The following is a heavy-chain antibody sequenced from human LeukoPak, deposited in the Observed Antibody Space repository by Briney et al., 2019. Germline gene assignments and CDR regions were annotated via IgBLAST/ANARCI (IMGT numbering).Heavy chain of an antibody. V-gene: IGHV1-2*02. CDR2: INPNSGGT. CDR3: ARVGRRRLMSATLESGINWFDP. D-gene: IGHD2-21*01. Sequence: GASVKVSCKASGYTFTGYYMHWVRQAPGQGLEWMGWINPNSGGTNYAQKFQGRVTMTRDTSISTAYMELSRLRSDDTAVYYCARVGRRRLMSATLESGINWFDPWGQGTLVTVSS. CDR1: GYTFTGYY. J-gene: IGHJ5*02.